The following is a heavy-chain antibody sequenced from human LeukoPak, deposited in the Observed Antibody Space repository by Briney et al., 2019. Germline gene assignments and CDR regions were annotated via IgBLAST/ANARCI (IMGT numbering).Heavy chain of an antibody. CDR1: GGSITSGGHY. J-gene: IGHJ2*01. CDR3: ARRDCSRSSCFYWSFDL. Sequence: SETLSLTCTVSGGSITSGGHYWNWIRQSPGKGLEWIGSVFYSGITFYNPSLTSRLTISVDTSRNQFSLKLSSVTAADTAIYYCARRDCSRSSCFYWSFDLWGRGTLLTVSS. D-gene: IGHD2-2*01. V-gene: IGHV4-39*07. CDR2: VFYSGIT.